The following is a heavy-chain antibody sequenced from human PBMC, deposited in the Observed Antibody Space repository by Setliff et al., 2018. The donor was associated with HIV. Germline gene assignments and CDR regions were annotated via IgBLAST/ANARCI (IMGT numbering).Heavy chain of an antibody. CDR1: GYTFTDYY. CDR2: VDPEDGET. D-gene: IGHD3-9*01. V-gene: IGHV1-69-2*01. Sequence: ASVKVSCKASGYTFTDYYMHWVQQAPGKGLEWMGRVDPEDGETIYAEKFRGRVTITADTSADTAYMELSSLRSEDTAVYYCATVKYFDRLLSTWGQGTLVTVSS. CDR3: ATVKYFDRLLST. J-gene: IGHJ4*02.